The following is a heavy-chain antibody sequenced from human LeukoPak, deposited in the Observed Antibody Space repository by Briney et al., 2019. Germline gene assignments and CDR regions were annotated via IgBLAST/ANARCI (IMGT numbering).Heavy chain of an antibody. V-gene: IGHV3-30*18. CDR2: ISYDKSNK. J-gene: IGHJ4*02. Sequence: PGRSLRLSCAASGFTFSSYGMHWVRQAPGKGLEWVAVISYDKSNKYYADSVQGRFTISRDNSKNTLYLQMNSLRAEDTAVYYCAKDPPPGGDPRTQNYSYFDYWGKETLVTVSS. CDR1: GFTFSSYG. CDR3: AKDPPPGGDPRTQNYSYFDY. D-gene: IGHD2-21*02.